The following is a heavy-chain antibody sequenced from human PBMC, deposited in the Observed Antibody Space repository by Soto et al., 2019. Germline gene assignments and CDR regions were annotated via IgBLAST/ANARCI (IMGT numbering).Heavy chain of an antibody. V-gene: IGHV1-46*01. Sequence: ASVKVSCKASGYTFTSYYMHWVRQAPGQGLEWMGIINPSGGSTSYAQKFQGRVTMTRDTSTSTVYMELSSLRSEDTAVYYCARGSSGYSSSWYSEDWFDPWGQGTLVTVSS. D-gene: IGHD6-13*01. J-gene: IGHJ5*02. CDR3: ARGSSGYSSSWYSEDWFDP. CDR2: INPSGGST. CDR1: GYTFTSYY.